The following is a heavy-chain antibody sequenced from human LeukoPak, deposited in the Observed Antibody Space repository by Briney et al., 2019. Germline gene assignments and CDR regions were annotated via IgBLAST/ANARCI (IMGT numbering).Heavy chain of an antibody. D-gene: IGHD2-15*01. J-gene: IGHJ4*02. CDR3: AREGDCSGGSCYSSLDY. V-gene: IGHV3-48*03. Sequence: GGSLRLSCAASGFTFSSYEMNWVRQAPGKGLEWVSYISSGGSTIYYADSVRGRFTISRDNAKNSLYLQMNSLRAEDTAVYYCAREGDCSGGSCYSSLDYWGQGTLVTVSS. CDR1: GFTFSSYE. CDR2: ISSGGSTI.